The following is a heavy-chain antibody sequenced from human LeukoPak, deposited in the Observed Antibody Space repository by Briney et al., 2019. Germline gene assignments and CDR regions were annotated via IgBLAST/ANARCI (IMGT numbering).Heavy chain of an antibody. Sequence: ESLSLTCAASGFTVSSNYMSWVRQPPGKGLEWISEIYNDGTTYYAESVKSRFTISRDNAKNTLYLQLNTLRADDTAVYYCARGDCTTTRCKTSPFDYWGQGTLVTVSS. CDR2: IYNDGTT. V-gene: IGHV3-53*03. D-gene: IGHD2-2*01. J-gene: IGHJ4*02. CDR3: ARGDCTTTRCKTSPFDY. CDR1: GFTVSSNY.